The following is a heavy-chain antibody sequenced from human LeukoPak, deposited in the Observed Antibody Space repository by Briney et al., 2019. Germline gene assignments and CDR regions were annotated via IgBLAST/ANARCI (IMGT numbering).Heavy chain of an antibody. CDR1: GGSISSYY. J-gene: IGHJ3*02. D-gene: IGHD7-27*01. Sequence: SETLSLTCTVSGGSISSYYWSWIRQPPGKGLEWIGYIYYSGSTNYNPSLKSRVTISVYTSKNQFSLKLSSVTAADTAVYYCARDSGDAFDIWGQGTMVTVSS. CDR3: ARDSGDAFDI. V-gene: IGHV4-59*01. CDR2: IYYSGST.